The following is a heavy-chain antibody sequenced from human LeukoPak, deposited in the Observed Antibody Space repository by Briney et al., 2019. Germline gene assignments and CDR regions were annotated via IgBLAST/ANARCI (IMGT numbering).Heavy chain of an antibody. V-gene: IGHV1-69*13. Sequence: AASVKVSCKASGGTFSSYAISWVRQAPGQGLEWMGGIIPIFGTANYAQKFQGRVTITADESTSTAYMELSSLRSEDTAVYYCGAVTTTRGSTYYYYYMDVWGKGTTVTISS. CDR3: GAVTTTRGSTYYYYYMDV. D-gene: IGHD4-17*01. CDR2: IIPIFGTA. CDR1: GGTFSSYA. J-gene: IGHJ6*03.